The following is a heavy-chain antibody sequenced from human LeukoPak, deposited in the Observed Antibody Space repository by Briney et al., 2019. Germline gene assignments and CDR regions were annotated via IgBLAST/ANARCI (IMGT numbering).Heavy chain of an antibody. D-gene: IGHD3-22*01. CDR1: GISVSGQY. J-gene: IGHJ5*02. CDR3: ARLLRTGTTGYYHDP. Sequence: SETLSLTCTVSGISVSGQYWSWIRQPPGQGLEWIGYLYSSGSTNYNPSLKSRVTMSVDTSKNHFSLKLNSVTAADTAVYYCARLLRTGTTGYYHDPWGQGMLVTVSS. V-gene: IGHV4-59*08. CDR2: LYSSGST.